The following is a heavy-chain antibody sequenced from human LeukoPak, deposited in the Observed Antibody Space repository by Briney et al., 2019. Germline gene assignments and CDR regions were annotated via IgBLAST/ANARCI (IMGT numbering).Heavy chain of an antibody. CDR1: GFTFSSSA. CDR3: ARDRDSSGWYEGFDY. D-gene: IGHD6-19*01. Sequence: GRSLRLSCAASGFTFSSSAMHWVRQAPDKGLEWVAVISYDGSNKYYADSVKGRFTISRDNSKNTLYLQMNSLGADDTAVYYCARDRDSSGWYEGFDYWGQGTLVTVSS. CDR2: ISYDGSNK. J-gene: IGHJ4*02. V-gene: IGHV3-30-3*01.